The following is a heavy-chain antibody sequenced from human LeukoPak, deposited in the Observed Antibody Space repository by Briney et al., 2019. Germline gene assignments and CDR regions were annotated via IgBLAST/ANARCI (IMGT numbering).Heavy chain of an antibody. V-gene: IGHV4-34*01. CDR3: ARSAPYGSGSSNFDY. Sequence: ASETLSLTCAVYGGSFSGYYWSWIRQPPGKGLEWIGEINHSGSTNYNPSLKSRVTISVDTSKNQFSLKLSSVTAADTAVYYCARSAPYGSGSSNFDYWGQGTLVTVSS. D-gene: IGHD3-10*01. CDR1: GGSFSGYY. J-gene: IGHJ4*02. CDR2: INHSGST.